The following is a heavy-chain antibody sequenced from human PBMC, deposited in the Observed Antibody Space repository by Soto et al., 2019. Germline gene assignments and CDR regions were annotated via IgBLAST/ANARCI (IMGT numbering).Heavy chain of an antibody. CDR1: GGTFSSYA. D-gene: IGHD4-17*01. Sequence: QVQLVQSGAEVKKPGSSVKVSCKASGGTFSSYAISWVRQAPGQGLEWMGGIIPIFGTANYAQKFQGRVTITADESTSTAYRELSSLRSEDSAVYYCARGIHYGDYENAFDLWGQGTMVTDSS. V-gene: IGHV1-69*01. CDR3: ARGIHYGDYENAFDL. CDR2: IIPIFGTA. J-gene: IGHJ3*01.